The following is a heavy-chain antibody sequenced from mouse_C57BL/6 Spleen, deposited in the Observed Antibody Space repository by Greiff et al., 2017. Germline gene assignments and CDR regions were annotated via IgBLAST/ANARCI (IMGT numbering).Heavy chain of an antibody. D-gene: IGHD2-1*01. Sequence: EVQLQQSGPELVKPGDSVKISCKASGYSFTGYFMNWVMQSHGKNLAWIGRINPYNGDTFYNQKFKGKATLTVDKSSSTAHMELRSLTSEDSAVYYCARVGIYGNYLDYWGQGTTLTVSS. CDR3: ARVGIYGNYLDY. CDR2: INPYNGDT. J-gene: IGHJ2*01. CDR1: GYSFTGYF. V-gene: IGHV1-20*01.